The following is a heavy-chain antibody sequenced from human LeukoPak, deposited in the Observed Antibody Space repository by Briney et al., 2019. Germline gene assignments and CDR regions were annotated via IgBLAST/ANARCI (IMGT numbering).Heavy chain of an antibody. J-gene: IGHJ4*02. CDR1: GYTFTSYD. CDR2: MNPNSGNT. Sequence: ASVKVSCKPSGYTFTSYDINWVRQATGQGLEWMGWMNPNSGNTGYAQKFQGRVTMTRNTSISTAYMELSSLRSEDTAVYYCNLVVVYTDFDYWGQGTLVTVSS. CDR3: NLVVVYTDFDY. D-gene: IGHD2-8*02. V-gene: IGHV1-8*01.